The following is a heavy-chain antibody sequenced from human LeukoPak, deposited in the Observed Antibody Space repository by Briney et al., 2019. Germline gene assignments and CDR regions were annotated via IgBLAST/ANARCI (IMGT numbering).Heavy chain of an antibody. J-gene: IGHJ4*02. Sequence: PGGSLRLSCTASGFTFGDYAMSWVRQAPGKGLEWVGFIRSKTYGETTEYAASVKGRFTISRDDSKSIAYLQMNSLKTEDTAVYFCSRTLPAAVSYFAYWGQGTLVTVSS. D-gene: IGHD2-2*01. V-gene: IGHV3-49*04. CDR1: GFTFGDYA. CDR2: IRSKTYGETT. CDR3: SRTLPAAVSYFAY.